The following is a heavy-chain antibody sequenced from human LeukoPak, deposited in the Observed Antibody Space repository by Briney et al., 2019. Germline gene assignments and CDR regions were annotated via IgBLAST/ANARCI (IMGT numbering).Heavy chain of an antibody. CDR2: ISGSGGST. CDR3: AKDRYYDKYYFDY. CDR1: GFTFSSYA. D-gene: IGHD3-22*01. J-gene: IGHJ4*02. Sequence: PGGSLRLSCAASGFTFSSYAMSWVRQVPGKGLEWVSAISGSGGSTYCADSVKGRFTISRDNSKNTLYLQMNSLRAEDTAVYYCAKDRYYDKYYFDYWGQGTLVTVSS. V-gene: IGHV3-23*01.